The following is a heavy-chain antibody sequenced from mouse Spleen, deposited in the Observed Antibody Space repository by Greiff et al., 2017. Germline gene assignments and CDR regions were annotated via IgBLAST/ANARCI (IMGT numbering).Heavy chain of an antibody. CDR1: GYTFTDYY. D-gene: IGHD2-2*01. CDR2: INPNNGGT. Sequence: DVKLQQSGPELVKPGASVKISCKASGYTFTDYYMNWVKQSHGKSLEWIGDINPNNGGTSYNQKFKGKATLTVDKSSSTAYMELRSLTSEDSAVYYCARWLPHYFDYWGQGTTLTVSS. J-gene: IGHJ2*01. V-gene: IGHV1-26*01. CDR3: ARWLPHYFDY.